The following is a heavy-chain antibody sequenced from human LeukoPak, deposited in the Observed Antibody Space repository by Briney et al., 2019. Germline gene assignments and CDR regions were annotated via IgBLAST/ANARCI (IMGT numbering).Heavy chain of an antibody. CDR3: ARDLGSSSGGQ. CDR2: IYYSGST. V-gene: IGHV4-39*07. Sequence: SETLSLTCTVSGGSISSSGYYWGWIRQPPGKGLEWIGSIYYSGSTYYNPSLKSRVTISVDTSKNQFSLKLNSVTAADTAVYYCARDLGSSSGGQWGQGTLVTVSS. J-gene: IGHJ4*02. D-gene: IGHD6-13*01. CDR1: GGSISSSGYY.